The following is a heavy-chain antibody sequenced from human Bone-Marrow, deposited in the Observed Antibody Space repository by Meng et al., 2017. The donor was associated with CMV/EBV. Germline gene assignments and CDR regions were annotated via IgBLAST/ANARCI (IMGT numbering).Heavy chain of an antibody. CDR1: GGSFSGYY. Sequence: GSLRLSCAVYGGSFSGYYWSWIRQPPGKGLEWIGEINYSGSTYYNPSLKSRVTISVDTSKNQFSLKLSSVTAADTAVYYCASRSSSWTGQYNWFDPWGQGTLVTVSS. V-gene: IGHV4-34*01. CDR3: ASRSSSWTGQYNWFDP. J-gene: IGHJ5*02. D-gene: IGHD6-13*01. CDR2: INYSGST.